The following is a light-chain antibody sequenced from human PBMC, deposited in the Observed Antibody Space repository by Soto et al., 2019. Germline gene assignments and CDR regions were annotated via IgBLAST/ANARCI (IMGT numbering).Light chain of an antibody. CDR3: CSYAGSYVV. CDR1: SSDVGGYNY. V-gene: IGLV2-11*01. Sequence: QSALTQPRSVSGSPGQSVTISCTGSSSDVGGYNYVSWYQQHPGKAPKLMIYDVRKRPSGVPDRFSGSKSGNTASLTISGLQAEDEADYYCCSYAGSYVVFGGGTELTVL. J-gene: IGLJ2*01. CDR2: DVR.